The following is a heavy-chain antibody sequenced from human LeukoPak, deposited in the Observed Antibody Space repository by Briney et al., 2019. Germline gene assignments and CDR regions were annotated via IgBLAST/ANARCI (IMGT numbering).Heavy chain of an antibody. J-gene: IGHJ4*02. D-gene: IGHD2-15*01. Sequence: GGSLRLSCAASGFTFSSFWMSWVRQAPGKGLEWVANIKEDGSDKNYVDSVKGRFTISRDNAKNSLYLQMNSLRAEDTAVYYCARDPDCSGGSCYGPFDYWGQGTLVTVSS. CDR3: ARDPDCSGGSCYGPFDY. CDR2: IKEDGSDK. V-gene: IGHV3-7*01. CDR1: GFTFSSFW.